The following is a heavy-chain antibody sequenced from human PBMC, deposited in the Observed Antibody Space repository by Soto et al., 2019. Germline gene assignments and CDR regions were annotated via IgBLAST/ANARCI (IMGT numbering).Heavy chain of an antibody. J-gene: IGHJ5*02. CDR2: ISLYNGNT. D-gene: IGHD3-10*01. CDR1: DFSFTSHG. Sequence: GASVKVSCKAYDFSFTSHGISWVRQAPGQGLEWMGWISLYNGNTNYAQQFQGRVTMTTDTSTSTAYMELRSLRSDDTAIYYCARDRPGISVIRAVKTYNYFDPWGQGTLVTVSS. V-gene: IGHV1-18*04. CDR3: ARDRPGISVIRAVKTYNYFDP.